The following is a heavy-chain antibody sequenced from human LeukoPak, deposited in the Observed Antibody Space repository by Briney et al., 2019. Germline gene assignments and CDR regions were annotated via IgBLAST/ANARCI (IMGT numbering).Heavy chain of an antibody. CDR3: ARELRGDIVVVPAAMCWFDP. CDR2: IYTSGST. CDR1: GGSISSYY. D-gene: IGHD2-2*01. V-gene: IGHV4-4*07. Sequence: SETLSLTCTVSGGSISSYYWSWIRQPAGKGLEWIGRIYTSGSTNYNPSLKSRVTMSVDTSKNQFSLKLSSVTAAYTAVYYCARELRGDIVVVPAAMCWFDPWGQGTLVTVSS. J-gene: IGHJ5*02.